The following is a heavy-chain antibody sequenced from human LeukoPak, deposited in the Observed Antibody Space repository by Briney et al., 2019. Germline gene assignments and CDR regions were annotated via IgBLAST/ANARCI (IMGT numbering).Heavy chain of an antibody. V-gene: IGHV1-46*01. J-gene: IGHJ4*02. D-gene: IGHD4-23*01. CDR1: GYTYTSYY. Sequence: GASVKVSCKASGYTYTSYYVHWVRQAPGQGLEWMGRINPSGGSTSYAQKFQGRVTMTRDTSTSTVYMELSSLRSEDTAVYYCARGPTTVVPFDYWGQGTLVTVSS. CDR3: ARGPTTVVPFDY. CDR2: INPSGGST.